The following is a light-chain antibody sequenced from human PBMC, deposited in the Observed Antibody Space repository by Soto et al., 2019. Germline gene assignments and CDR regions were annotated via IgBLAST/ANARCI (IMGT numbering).Light chain of an antibody. CDR2: DVN. V-gene: IGLV2-23*02. CDR3: ASYAVDTTLA. CDR1: SRDVGAYNL. Sequence: QSVLTHTASVSGAPGQSITITCTGTSRDVGAYNLVSWYQQHPGKAPKAKIYDVNKRHSGVSNRFSGSKSGNTASLTISGLQAEEEADYYCASYAVDTTLAFGTGTKLTVL. J-gene: IGLJ1*01.